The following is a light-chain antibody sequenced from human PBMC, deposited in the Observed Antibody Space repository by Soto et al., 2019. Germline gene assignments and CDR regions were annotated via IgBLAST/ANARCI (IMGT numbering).Light chain of an antibody. Sequence: QSALTQPASVSGSPGQSMTISCTGTNSDVGTYNLVSWYQQHPGKAPKLMTYEGTKRPSGVSNRFSGSNSGNTASLTISGLQAEDEADYYCYSYAGSGTYVFGTGTKLTVL. CDR1: NSDVGTYNL. J-gene: IGLJ1*01. CDR2: EGT. V-gene: IGLV2-23*01. CDR3: YSYAGSGTYV.